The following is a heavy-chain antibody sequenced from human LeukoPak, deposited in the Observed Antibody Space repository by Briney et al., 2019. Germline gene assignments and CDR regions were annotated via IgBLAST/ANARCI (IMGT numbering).Heavy chain of an antibody. V-gene: IGHV3-23*01. CDR3: AKKNEYYDTLTGYYWVDAFDI. CDR2: ISGSGGST. D-gene: IGHD3-9*01. Sequence: GGSLRLSCAASGFTFSSYAMSWVRQAPGKGLEWVSAISGSGGSTYYADSVKGRFTISRDNSKNTLYLQMNSLRAEDTALYYCAKKNEYYDTLTGYYWVDAFDIWGQGTMVTVSS. J-gene: IGHJ3*02. CDR1: GFTFSSYA.